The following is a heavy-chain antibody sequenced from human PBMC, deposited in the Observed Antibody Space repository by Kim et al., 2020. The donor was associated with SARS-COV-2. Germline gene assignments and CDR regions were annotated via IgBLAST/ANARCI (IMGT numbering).Heavy chain of an antibody. CDR2: IYGGGTT. CDR3: ARQQMTYFLGITGSYVMDV. CDR1: GLSVSSNY. V-gene: IGHV3-53*01. J-gene: IGHJ6*02. Sequence: GGSLRLSCAGSGLSVSSNYLSWVRQAPGKGLEWVSVIYGGGTTYDADAVKGRFAISRDNPKNTVYLQMNRLRAEDTAVYYCARQQMTYFLGITGSYVMDVWGQEITLTVSS. D-gene: IGHD1-20*01.